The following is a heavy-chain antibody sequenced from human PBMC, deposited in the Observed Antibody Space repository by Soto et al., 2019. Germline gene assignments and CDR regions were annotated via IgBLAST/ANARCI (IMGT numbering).Heavy chain of an antibody. CDR1: GFSLTSPGMF. D-gene: IGHD1-20*01. CDR3: ARSIRGPRRFNGMDV. CDR2: IERDDDDK. J-gene: IGHJ6*02. V-gene: IGHV2-70*13. Sequence: SGPTLVNPTETVTLTCTFSGFSLTSPGMFVSWIRQSPGKALEWLALIERDDDDKYYSTSLKTRLTIPKDTRKNQVVLTMANKEPADTATYYCARSIRGPRRFNGMDVWGQGTTVTVSS.